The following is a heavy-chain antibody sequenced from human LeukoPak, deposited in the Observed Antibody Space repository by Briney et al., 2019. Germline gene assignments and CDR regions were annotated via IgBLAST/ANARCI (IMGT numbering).Heavy chain of an antibody. J-gene: IGHJ4*02. CDR3: ARDGEWVEMATISYYFDY. CDR2: IIPILGIA. Sequence: SVKVSCKASGGTFSSYAISWVRQAPGQGLEWMGRIIPILGIANYAQKFQGRVTITADKSTSTAYMELSSLRSEDTAVYYCARDGEWVEMATISYYFDYWGQGTLVTVSA. V-gene: IGHV1-69*04. CDR1: GGTFSSYA. D-gene: IGHD5-24*01.